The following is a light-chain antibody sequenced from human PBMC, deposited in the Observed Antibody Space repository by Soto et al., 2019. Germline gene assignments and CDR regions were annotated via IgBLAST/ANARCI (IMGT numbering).Light chain of an antibody. J-gene: IGKJ5*01. Sequence: EIGLTQSPGTLSLSPGERATLSCMASESVNSKYIAWYQQRPGQAPRLLIYATSSRATGIPDRFSGSGSCTDFTLTLSRLEPEDFVVYYCQHYVSSAITFGQGTRLEIK. CDR1: ESVNSKY. CDR3: QHYVSSAIT. CDR2: ATS. V-gene: IGKV3-20*01.